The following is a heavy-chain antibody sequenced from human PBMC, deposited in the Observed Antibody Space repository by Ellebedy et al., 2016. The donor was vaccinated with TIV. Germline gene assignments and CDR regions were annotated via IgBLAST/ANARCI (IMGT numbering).Heavy chain of an antibody. J-gene: IGHJ4*02. V-gene: IGHV3-30*18. CDR3: AKDLAAGTTLRLDY. D-gene: IGHD1-1*01. CDR2: IANDESGR. Sequence: GESLKISCAASGFAFSSYAMHWVRQAPGKGLEWVAVIANDESGRHYADSVKGRFTISRDNSKNTLDLQMNSLRAEDTAVYYCAKDLAAGTTLRLDYWGQGTLVTVSS. CDR1: GFAFSSYA.